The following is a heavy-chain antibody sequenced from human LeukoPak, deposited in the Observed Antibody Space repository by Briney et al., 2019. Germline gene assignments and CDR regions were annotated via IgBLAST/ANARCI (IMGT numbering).Heavy chain of an antibody. CDR2: IYSGGST. J-gene: IGHJ4*02. V-gene: IGHV3-66*01. Sequence: GGSLRLSCAASGFTVSSNYMSWVRQAPGKGLEWVSVIYSGGSTYYADSVKGRFTISRDNSKNTLYLQMNSLRAEDTAVYYCARGLRVGVTGYYFDTWGQGTLVTVSS. CDR3: ARGLRVGVTGYYFDT. CDR1: GFTVSSNY. D-gene: IGHD2-15*01.